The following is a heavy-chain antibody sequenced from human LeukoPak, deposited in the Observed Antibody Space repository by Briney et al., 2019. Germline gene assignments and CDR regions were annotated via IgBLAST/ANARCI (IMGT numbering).Heavy chain of an antibody. CDR3: ARQSGFGSGLFLDY. V-gene: IGHV1-69*05. CDR1: GDTFSSYA. J-gene: IGHJ4*02. Sequence: SVKVSCKASGDTFSSYAISWVRQAPGQGLEWMGGIIPIFGTANYAQKLHGRVTMTTDTSTSTAYMELRSLRSDDTAVYYCARQSGFGSGLFLDYWGQGTLVTVSS. CDR2: IIPIFGTA. D-gene: IGHD3-10*01.